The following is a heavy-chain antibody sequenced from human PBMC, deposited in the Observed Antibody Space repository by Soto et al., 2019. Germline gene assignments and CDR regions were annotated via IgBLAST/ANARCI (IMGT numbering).Heavy chain of an antibody. CDR2: ISWNSGSI. V-gene: IGHV3-9*01. CDR3: AKDMVRGVILACSIDY. J-gene: IGHJ4*02. Sequence: DVQLVESGGGLVQPGRSLRLSCAASGFTFDDYAMHWVRQAPGKGLEWVSGISWNSGSIGYADSVKGRFTISRDNAKNSLYLQMNSLRAEDTALYYCAKDMVRGVILACSIDYWGQGTLVTVSS. CDR1: GFTFDDYA. D-gene: IGHD3-10*01.